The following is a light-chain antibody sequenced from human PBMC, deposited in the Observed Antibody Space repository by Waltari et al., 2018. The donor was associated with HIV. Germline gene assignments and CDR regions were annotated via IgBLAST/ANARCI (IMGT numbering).Light chain of an antibody. Sequence: QSVLTQPPSASGTPGQRVTISCSGRRSNIGSNPVSWYEQHPEAAPKTLICDNNQRPSGVPDRFSCSKSGTSASLAISGLQSEDEGDYYCAAWDDSLNGLFGGGTKLTV. V-gene: IGLV1-44*01. CDR1: RSNIGSNP. CDR3: AAWDDSLNGL. CDR2: DNN. J-gene: IGLJ2*01.